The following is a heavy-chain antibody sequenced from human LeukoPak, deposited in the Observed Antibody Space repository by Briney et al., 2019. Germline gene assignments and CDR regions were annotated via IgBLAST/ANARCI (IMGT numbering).Heavy chain of an antibody. CDR3: ARVSYCGGDCYSGDFDY. CDR2: KSYDGSNK. V-gene: IGHV3-30*04. Sequence: PGGSLRLSCAASGFTFSSYAMHWVRQAPGKGLEWVAVKSYDGSNKYYADSVKGRFTISRDNSKNTLYLQMNSLRAEDTAVYYCARVSYCGGDCYSGDFDYWGQGTLVTVSS. CDR1: GFTFSSYA. J-gene: IGHJ4*02. D-gene: IGHD2-21*02.